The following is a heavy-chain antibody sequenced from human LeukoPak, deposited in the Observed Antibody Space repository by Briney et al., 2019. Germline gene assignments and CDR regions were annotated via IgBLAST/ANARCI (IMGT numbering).Heavy chain of an antibody. J-gene: IGHJ5*02. V-gene: IGHV4-4*07. D-gene: IGHD2-21*01. CDR2: NYTSGST. Sequence: SETLSLTCTVSGGSISSYYWSWIRQPAGKGLEWIGRNYTSGSTNYNPSLKSRVTMSVDTSKNQFSLKLSSVTAADTAVYYCARDLSWSGWFDPWGQGTLVTVSS. CDR3: ARDLSWSGWFDP. CDR1: GGSISSYY.